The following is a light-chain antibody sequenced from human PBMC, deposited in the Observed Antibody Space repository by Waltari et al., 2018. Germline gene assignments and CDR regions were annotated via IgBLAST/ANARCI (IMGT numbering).Light chain of an antibody. CDR3: MQGTNWPQS. CDR2: KVS. Sequence: DVVMTQSPLSLPVTLGQPASISCRSSQSLVYSDGYIYLNWFQQRPGQSPRRLIYKVSRRDSGVPDRFSGSGSGTDFTLRISRVEAEDVGLYFCMQGTNWPQSFGQGTKLEIK. V-gene: IGKV2-30*01. CDR1: QSLVYSDGYIY. J-gene: IGKJ2*03.